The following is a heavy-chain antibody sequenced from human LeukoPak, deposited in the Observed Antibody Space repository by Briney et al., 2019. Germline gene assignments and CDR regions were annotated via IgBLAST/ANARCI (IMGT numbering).Heavy chain of an antibody. V-gene: IGHV4-4*08. Sequence: SETLSLTCTVSGGSFDFYYWSWIRQPPGKGLEWIGRIYTSGSTNYNPSLKSRVTISVDTSKNQFSLKLSSVTAADTAVYYCARTRAVSGHDFYYFDYWGQGTLVTVSS. D-gene: IGHD5-12*01. J-gene: IGHJ4*02. CDR1: GGSFDFYY. CDR3: ARTRAVSGHDFYYFDY. CDR2: IYTSGST.